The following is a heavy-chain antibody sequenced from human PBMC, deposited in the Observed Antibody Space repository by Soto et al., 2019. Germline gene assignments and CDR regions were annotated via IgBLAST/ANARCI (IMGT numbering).Heavy chain of an antibody. D-gene: IGHD3-9*01. CDR1: GYTFTSYY. J-gene: IGHJ4*02. V-gene: IGHV1-46*01. Sequence: ASVKVSCKASGYTFTSYYMHWVRQAPGQGLEWMGIINPSGGSTSYAQKFQGRVTMTRDTSTSTVYMELSSLRSEDTAVYYCARGITYYDILTGYYTPHYFDYCRQGTLVTVSS. CDR3: ARGITYYDILTGYYTPHYFDY. CDR2: INPSGGST.